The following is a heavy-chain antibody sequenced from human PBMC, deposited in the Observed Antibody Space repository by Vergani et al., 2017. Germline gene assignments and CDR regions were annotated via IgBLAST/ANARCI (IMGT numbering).Heavy chain of an antibody. J-gene: IGHJ4*02. D-gene: IGHD2-21*01. V-gene: IGHV3-15*07. CDR1: GFSFRNAW. CDR2: IKSTFDRGTT. Sequence: EVQLVESGGGIVKPGGSLRLSCVASGFSFRNAWMNWVRRTPGKGLEWVGRIKSTFDRGTTDYAAAVKGRFTISRDDSKNTLFLQMNGLKTEDIGVYYCTTDPRYCGDGSCXWLRDHHYYGMDSWGQGALVTVSS. CDR3: TTDPRYCGDGSCXWLRDHHYYGMDS.